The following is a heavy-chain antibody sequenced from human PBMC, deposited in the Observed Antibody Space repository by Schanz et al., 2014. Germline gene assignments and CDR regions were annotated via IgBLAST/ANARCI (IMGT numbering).Heavy chain of an antibody. V-gene: IGHV3-30*03. CDR2: ISCAGSNK. D-gene: IGHD1-26*01. J-gene: IGHJ6*02. Sequence: VQLVESGGGLVQPGGSLKLSCAASGFTFSDHYMDWVRQAPGKGLQWVALISCAGSNKYHAESVKGRFTISRDNPKNALYLQMNSLRAEDTAVYYCARDMTSMGESGFYYYGMDVWGQGTKVTVSS. CDR1: GFTFSDHY. CDR3: ARDMTSMGESGFYYYGMDV.